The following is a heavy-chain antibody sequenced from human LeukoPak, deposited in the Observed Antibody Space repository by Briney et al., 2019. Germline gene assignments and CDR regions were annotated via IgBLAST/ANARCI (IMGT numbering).Heavy chain of an antibody. CDR3: TSFYETN. V-gene: IGHV3-74*01. CDR1: GFIFTKYW. D-gene: IGHD2/OR15-2a*01. Sequence: GGSLRLSRAASGFIFTKYWMHWVRQAPGKGLVWVSHVNSDGSATSYADSVKGRFTISRDNAKNTVYLHMNSLRVEDTAVYYCTSFYETNWGQGTLVTVSS. J-gene: IGHJ4*02. CDR2: VNSDGSAT.